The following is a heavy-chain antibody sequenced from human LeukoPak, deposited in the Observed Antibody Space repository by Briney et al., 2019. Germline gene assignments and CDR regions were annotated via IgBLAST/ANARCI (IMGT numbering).Heavy chain of an antibody. CDR3: ARVAAGYSVNYFDY. D-gene: IGHD4-23*01. V-gene: IGHV1-3*01. Sequence: GASVKVSCKASGYTFTSYAMHWVRQAPGQRLEWMGWINAGNGYTKYSQNFQGRVTITRDTSASTAYMELSSLRSEDTAVYYCARVAAGYSVNYFDYWGQGTLVTVSS. J-gene: IGHJ4*02. CDR2: INAGNGYT. CDR1: GYTFTSYA.